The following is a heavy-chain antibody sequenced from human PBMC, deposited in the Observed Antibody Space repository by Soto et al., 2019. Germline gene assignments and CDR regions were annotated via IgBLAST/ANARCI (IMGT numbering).Heavy chain of an antibody. CDR2: IYYSGST. J-gene: IGHJ3*02. CDR3: ARTVVVVVAAIIAFDI. D-gene: IGHD2-15*01. Sequence: QVQLQESGPGLVKPSQTLSLTCTVSGGSISSGGYYWSWIRQHPGKGLEWIGYIYYSGSTYYNPSLKSRVTIAVDTSKNQVSLKLSSVTAADTAVYYCARTVVVVVAAIIAFDIWGQGTMVTVSS. CDR1: GGSISSGGYY. V-gene: IGHV4-31*03.